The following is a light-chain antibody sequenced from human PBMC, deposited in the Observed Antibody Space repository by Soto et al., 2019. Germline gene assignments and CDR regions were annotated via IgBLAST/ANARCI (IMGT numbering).Light chain of an antibody. CDR2: GAS. CDR1: QGIANW. CDR3: QQGNTFPPLT. V-gene: IGKV1-12*01. Sequence: DIQMTQSPFSVSAFVGDRVTITCRASQGIANWLAWYQQKPGRAPKLLIYGASTLQSGVPSRFSGSGSGTYFTLTISGLQPEDFATYFCQQGNTFPPLTFGGGTRVELK. J-gene: IGKJ4*01.